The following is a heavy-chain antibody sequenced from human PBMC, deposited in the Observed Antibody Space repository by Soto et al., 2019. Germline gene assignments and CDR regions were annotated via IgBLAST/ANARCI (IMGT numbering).Heavy chain of an antibody. CDR3: AREGYLVVATQGYSGMDV. J-gene: IGHJ6*02. CDR2: ISAYNGNT. V-gene: IGHV1-18*01. CDR1: GYTFTSYV. D-gene: IGHD2-21*02. Sequence: ASVNGSSNASGYTFTSYVICWVRQAPGQGLERMGWISAYNGNTNYAQKRQGRVTITADKSTSTAYMELSSLRSEDTAVYYCAREGYLVVATQGYSGMDVWGQGTTVTVS.